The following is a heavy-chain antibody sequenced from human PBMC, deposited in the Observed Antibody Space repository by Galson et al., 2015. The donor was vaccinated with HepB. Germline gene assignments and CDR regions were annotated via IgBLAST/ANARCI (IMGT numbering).Heavy chain of an antibody. J-gene: IGHJ4*02. CDR2: INSDSTYI. CDR3: ARDPPLGAPFDY. CDR1: GFTFNDYN. V-gene: IGHV3-21*01. Sequence: SLRLSCAASGFTFNDYNMIWVRQAPGKGLEWVSSINSDSTYIYYADSVRGRFTISRDNAKNSLYLKMNSLRVEDTAIYYCARDPPLGAPFDYWGQGTLVTVSS. D-gene: IGHD7-27*01.